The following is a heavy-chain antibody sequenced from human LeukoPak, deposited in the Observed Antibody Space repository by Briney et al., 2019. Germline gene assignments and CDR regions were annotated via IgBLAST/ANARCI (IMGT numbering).Heavy chain of an antibody. CDR2: ISYDGSNK. CDR3: ARDYDSSGYYPFDLPDY. CDR1: GFTFSSYG. D-gene: IGHD3-22*01. Sequence: GRSLRLSCAASGFTFSSYGMHWVRQAPGKGLEWVAVISYDGSNKYYADSVKGRFTVSRDNSKSSVYLQMSSLRAEDTAVYYCARDYDSSGYYPFDLPDYWGQGTLVTVSS. J-gene: IGHJ4*02. V-gene: IGHV3-30*03.